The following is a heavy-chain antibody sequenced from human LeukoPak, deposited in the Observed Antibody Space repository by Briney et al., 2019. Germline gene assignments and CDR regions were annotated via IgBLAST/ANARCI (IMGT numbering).Heavy chain of an antibody. Sequence: SGGSLTLSCAASGFTFSSYAMSWLRQAPGKGLEWVSAISGSGGSTYYGDSVKGRFTISRDNSKNTLYLQMNRLRAEDTAVYYCAKAPRLNYFDYWGQGTLVTVSS. CDR3: AKAPRLNYFDY. CDR2: ISGSGGST. J-gene: IGHJ4*02. V-gene: IGHV3-23*01. CDR1: GFTFSSYA.